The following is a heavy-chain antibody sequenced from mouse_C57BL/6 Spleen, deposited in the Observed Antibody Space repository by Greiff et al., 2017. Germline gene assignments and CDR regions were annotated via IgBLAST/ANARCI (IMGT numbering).Heavy chain of an antibody. V-gene: IGHV1-74*01. CDR3: AISTTVVATLDY. CDR2: IHPSDSAT. Sequence: QVHVKQPGAELVKPGASVKVSCKASGYTFTSYWLHWVKQRPGQGLEWIGRIHPSDSATYYNHKCKGKATFTVDKSSSTSYMQLIRLTSEDSAVYYCAISTTVVATLDYWGQGTALTVAS. CDR1: GYTFTSYW. J-gene: IGHJ2*01. D-gene: IGHD1-1*01.